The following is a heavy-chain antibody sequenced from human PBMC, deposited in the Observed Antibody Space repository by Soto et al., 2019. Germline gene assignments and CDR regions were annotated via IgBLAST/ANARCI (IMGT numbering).Heavy chain of an antibody. CDR3: ARTLGATKWVGSTIDY. V-gene: IGHV1-18*01. Sequence: QVQMVQSGAEVKKPGASVKVSCKASGYTFTSYGISWVRQAPGQGLDWMGWISAYNGNTNYAQKLQGRVTMTTDTSTSTAYMELRSLRSDDTAVYYCARTLGATKWVGSTIDYWGQGTLVTVSS. CDR1: GYTFTSYG. J-gene: IGHJ4*02. D-gene: IGHD1-26*01. CDR2: ISAYNGNT.